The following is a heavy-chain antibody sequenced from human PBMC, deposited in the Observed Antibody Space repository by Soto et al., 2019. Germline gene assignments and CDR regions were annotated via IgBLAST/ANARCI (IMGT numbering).Heavy chain of an antibody. CDR2: IYYSGST. D-gene: IGHD1-26*01. Sequence: SETLSLTCTVSGGSISSYYWSWIRQPPGKGLEWIGYIYYSGSTNYNPSLKSRVTISVDTSKNQFSLKLSSVTAADTAVYYCARGEGGSYYFDYWGQGTLVTVSS. CDR3: ARGEGGSYYFDY. J-gene: IGHJ4*02. V-gene: IGHV4-59*01. CDR1: GGSISSYY.